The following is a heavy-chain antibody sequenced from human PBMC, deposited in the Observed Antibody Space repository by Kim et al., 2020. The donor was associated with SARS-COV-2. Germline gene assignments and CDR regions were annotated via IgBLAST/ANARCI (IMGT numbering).Heavy chain of an antibody. CDR3: ARDSSLYYGMDV. CDR2: INHSGST. J-gene: IGHJ6*02. D-gene: IGHD6-19*01. V-gene: IGHV4-34*01. CDR1: GGSFSGYY. Sequence: SETLSLTCAVYGGSFSGYYWSWIRQPPGKGLEWIGEINHSGSTNYNPSLKSRVTISVDTSKNQFSLKLSSVTAADTAVYYCARDSSLYYGMDVWGQGTTVTVSS.